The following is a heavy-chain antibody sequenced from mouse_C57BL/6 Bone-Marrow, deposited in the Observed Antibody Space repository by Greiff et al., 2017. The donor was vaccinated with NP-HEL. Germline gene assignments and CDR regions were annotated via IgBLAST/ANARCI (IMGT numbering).Heavy chain of an antibody. CDR2: IDPETGGT. CDR1: GYTFTDYE. CDR3: TRRGSSGPFDY. V-gene: IGHV1-15*01. D-gene: IGHD3-2*02. Sequence: VKLVESGAELVRPGASVTLSCKASGYTFTDYEMHWVKQTPVHGLEWIGAIDPETGGTAYNQKFKGKAILTADKSSSTAYMELRSLTSEDSAVYYCTRRGSSGPFDYWGQGTTLTVSS. J-gene: IGHJ2*01.